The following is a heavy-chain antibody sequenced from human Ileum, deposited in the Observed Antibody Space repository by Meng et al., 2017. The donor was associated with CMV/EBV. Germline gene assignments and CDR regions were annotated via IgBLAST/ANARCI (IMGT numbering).Heavy chain of an antibody. V-gene: IGHV4-4*07. J-gene: IGHJ4*02. Sequence: VQLHEWDPGMGKPSATLSLTCTFSGGSIMCYYWSWIRQPATKGLEWIGRVYSSGSTHYNPALQSRVTMSVDTSKNQFSLKLSSVTAADTAVYYCARGSSSWAFDYWGQGTLVTVSS. CDR2: VYSSGST. CDR1: GGSIMCYY. D-gene: IGHD2-2*01. CDR3: ARGSSSWAFDY.